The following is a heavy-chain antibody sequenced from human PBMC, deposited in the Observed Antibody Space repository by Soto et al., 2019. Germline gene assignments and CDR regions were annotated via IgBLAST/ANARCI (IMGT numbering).Heavy chain of an antibody. CDR2: ISYDGSNK. CDR1: GFSFSSDS. D-gene: IGHD2-15*01. V-gene: IGHV3-30-3*01. CDR3: ARDYSYQRSMDV. J-gene: IGHJ6*02. Sequence: LRLSCAASGFSFSSDSMGWVRQAPGKGLEWVAVISYDGSNKYYTDSVKGRFIISRDNSENTLYLQMSSLRAEDTAVYYCARDYSYQRSMDVWGQGTTVTVSS.